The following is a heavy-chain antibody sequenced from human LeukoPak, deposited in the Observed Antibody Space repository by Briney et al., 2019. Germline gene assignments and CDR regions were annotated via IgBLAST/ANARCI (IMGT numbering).Heavy chain of an antibody. V-gene: IGHV4-59*01. CDR1: GGSINGYY. Sequence: SETLSLTCTVSGGSINGYYWSWIRQLPGKGLEWIAYIYSTGTTNYNPSLKSRVTISVDTSKNQFSLKLTSVTAADTAVYYCARARGAARIDYWGQGTLVTVSS. J-gene: IGHJ4*02. CDR3: ARARGAARIDY. CDR2: IYSTGTT. D-gene: IGHD6-6*01.